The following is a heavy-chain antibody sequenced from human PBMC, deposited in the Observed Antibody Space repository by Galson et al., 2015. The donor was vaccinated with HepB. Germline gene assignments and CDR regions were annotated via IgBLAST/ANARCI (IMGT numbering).Heavy chain of an antibody. CDR1: GFTFSSYS. V-gene: IGHV3-21*01. J-gene: IGHJ4*02. CDR3: AKANARDFWSGYFSDY. Sequence: SLRLSCAASGFTFSSYSMNWVRQAPGKGLEWVSSISSSSSYIYYADSVKGRFTISRDNSKNTLYLQMNSLRAEDTAVYYCAKANARDFWSGYFSDYWGQGTLVTVSS. D-gene: IGHD3-3*01. CDR2: ISSSSSYI.